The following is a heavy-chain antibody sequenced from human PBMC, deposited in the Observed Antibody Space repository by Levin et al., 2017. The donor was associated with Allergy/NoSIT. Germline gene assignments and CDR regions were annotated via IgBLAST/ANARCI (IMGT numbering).Heavy chain of an antibody. CDR2: INPSGGST. Sequence: VASVKVSCKASGYTFTSYYMHWVRQAPGQGLEWMGIINPSGGSTSYAQKFQGRVTMTRDTSTSTVYMELSSLRSEDTAVYYCARDPDYDFWSGDHFDPWGQGTLVTVSS. D-gene: IGHD3-3*01. J-gene: IGHJ5*02. CDR1: GYTFTSYY. V-gene: IGHV1-46*01. CDR3: ARDPDYDFWSGDHFDP.